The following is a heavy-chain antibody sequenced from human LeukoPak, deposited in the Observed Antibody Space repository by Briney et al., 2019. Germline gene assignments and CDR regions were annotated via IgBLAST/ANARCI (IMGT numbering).Heavy chain of an antibody. V-gene: IGHV1-2*02. CDR1: GYTFTGYY. D-gene: IGHD6-6*01. Sequence: VSVKVSCKASGYTFTGYYMHWVRQAPGQGLEWMGWINPNSGGTNYAQKFQGRVTMTRDTSISTAYMELSRLRSDDTAVYYCARDSYSSSPTGYFDYWGQGTLVTVSS. CDR3: ARDSYSSSPTGYFDY. CDR2: INPNSGGT. J-gene: IGHJ4*02.